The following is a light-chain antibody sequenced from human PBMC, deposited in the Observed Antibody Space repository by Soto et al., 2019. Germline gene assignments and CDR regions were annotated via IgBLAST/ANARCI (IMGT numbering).Light chain of an antibody. CDR3: QKCDYLPI. J-gene: IGKJ3*01. CDR1: QNIHSY. CDR2: DAS. Sequence: DIQMTQSPSSLSASVGDRVTITCRASQNIHSYLNWYQHKPGKAPKLLIYDASILEAGVPSRFSGSGSGTDFTFTISSLQPEDVATYYCQKCDYLPIFGPGTTVDFK. V-gene: IGKV1-33*01.